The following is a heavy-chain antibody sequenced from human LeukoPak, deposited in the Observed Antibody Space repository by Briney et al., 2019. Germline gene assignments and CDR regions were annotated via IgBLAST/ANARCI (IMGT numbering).Heavy chain of an antibody. V-gene: IGHV3-7*01. J-gene: IGHJ4*02. CDR3: ARVWFGELYGY. Sequence: GGSLRLSCAAYGFSLSGYWMSWVRQAPGKGLEWVARLHADGSEMYYVDSVKGRFTISRDNTKNSLYVQVNSLRVEDTAVYYCARVWFGELYGYWGQGTLVTVSS. CDR1: GFSLSGYW. CDR2: LHADGSEM. D-gene: IGHD3-10*01.